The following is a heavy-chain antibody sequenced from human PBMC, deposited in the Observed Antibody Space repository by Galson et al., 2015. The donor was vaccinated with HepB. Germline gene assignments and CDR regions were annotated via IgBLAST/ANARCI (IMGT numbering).Heavy chain of an antibody. CDR3: TTGIEILPIVVVVAATAVTTNDAFDI. CDR1: GFTFSNAW. V-gene: IGHV3-15*01. CDR2: IKSKTDGGTT. J-gene: IGHJ3*02. Sequence: SLRLSCAASGFTFSNAWMSWVRQAPGKGLEWVGRIKSKTDGGTTDYAAPVKGRFTISRDDSKNTLYLQMNSLKTEDTAVYYCTTGIEILPIVVVVAATAVTTNDAFDIWGQGTMVTVSS. D-gene: IGHD2-15*01.